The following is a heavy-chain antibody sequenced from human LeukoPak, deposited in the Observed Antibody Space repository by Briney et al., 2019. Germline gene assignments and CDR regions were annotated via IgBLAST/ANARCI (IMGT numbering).Heavy chain of an antibody. D-gene: IGHD3-3*01. V-gene: IGHV1-18*01. Sequence: ASVKVSCKASGYTFTSYGISWVRQAPGRGLEWMGWISAYNGNTNYAQKLQGRVTMTTDTSTSTAYMELRSLRSDDTAVYYCARDVPDFWSGYPRAPDYWGQGTLVTVSS. CDR3: ARDVPDFWSGYPRAPDY. CDR2: ISAYNGNT. J-gene: IGHJ4*02. CDR1: GYTFTSYG.